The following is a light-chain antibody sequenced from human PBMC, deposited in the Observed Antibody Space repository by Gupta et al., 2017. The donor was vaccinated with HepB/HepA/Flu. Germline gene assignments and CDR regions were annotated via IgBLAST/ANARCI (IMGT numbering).Light chain of an antibody. CDR2: PES. V-gene: IGLV3-1*01. Sequence: SYELTQPPSVSVSPGQTASITCSGVTLGDKYACWYQQKPGPSPVLVIYPESKRHSGIPERCDGANSGTTATMTIIGNQAVDEADYYCQAWDRSTEVVVGGGTKMTVL. CDR3: QAWDRSTEVV. CDR1: TLGDKY. J-gene: IGLJ2*01.